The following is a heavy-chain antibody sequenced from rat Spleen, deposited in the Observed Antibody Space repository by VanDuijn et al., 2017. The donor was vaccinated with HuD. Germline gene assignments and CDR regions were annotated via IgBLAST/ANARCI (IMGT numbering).Heavy chain of an antibody. V-gene: IGHV3-3*01. Sequence: EVQFQESGPGLVKPSQSLSLTCSVTGYSITSSYRWNWIRKFPGNKLEWMGNINSAGSSNYNPSLKSRISITRDTSKNQFFLQVNSVTTEDTATYYCARPTADYWGQGVMVTVSS. D-gene: IGHD3-5*01. CDR3: ARPTADY. J-gene: IGHJ2*01. CDR1: GYSITSSYR. CDR2: INSAGSS.